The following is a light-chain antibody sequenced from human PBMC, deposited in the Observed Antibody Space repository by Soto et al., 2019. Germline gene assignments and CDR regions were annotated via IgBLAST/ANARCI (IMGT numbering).Light chain of an antibody. J-gene: IGKJ4*01. CDR2: RAS. Sequence: EVVLTQSPGTLSLSPGELATLSCRASQIISSDYLAWYQHKHGQTPKVLIYRASSRPTRIPDRFSGSGSRTDFTLTISRLEPEDVAVYYCQQYGSSPLTFGGGTKVEIK. CDR1: QIISSDY. CDR3: QQYGSSPLT. V-gene: IGKV3-20*01.